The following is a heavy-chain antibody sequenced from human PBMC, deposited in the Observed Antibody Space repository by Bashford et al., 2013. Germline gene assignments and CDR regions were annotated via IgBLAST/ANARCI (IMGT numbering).Heavy chain of an antibody. Sequence: SETLSLTCSVSGGSISRSRYYWGWIRQPPGKGLEWIGSIYFSGRTSYNPSLTSRVTISIDTSKSQFSLKLSSVTTADTAVYYCARTTIYYDINVHQNWYFDLWGRGTLVTVSS. CDR1: GGSISRSRYY. D-gene: IGHD3-22*01. J-gene: IGHJ2*01. CDR3: ARTTIYYDINVHQNWYFDL. CDR2: IYFSGRT. V-gene: IGHV4-39*07.